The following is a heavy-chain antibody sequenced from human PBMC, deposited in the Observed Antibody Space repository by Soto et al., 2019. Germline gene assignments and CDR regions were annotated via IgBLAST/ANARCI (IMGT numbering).Heavy chain of an antibody. J-gene: IGHJ4*02. Sequence: GSSVKVSCKASGGTFSSYAISWGRQAPGQGLEWMGGIIPIFGTANYAQKFQGRVTITADESTSTAYMELSSMRSEDTAVYYCASWAYSGFPDYWGQGTLVTVSS. CDR2: IIPIFGTA. CDR3: ASWAYSGFPDY. CDR1: GGTFSSYA. V-gene: IGHV1-69*13. D-gene: IGHD5-12*01.